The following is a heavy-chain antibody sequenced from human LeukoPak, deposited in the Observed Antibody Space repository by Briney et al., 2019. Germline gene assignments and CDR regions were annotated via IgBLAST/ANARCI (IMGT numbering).Heavy chain of an antibody. CDR1: GFTFSSYG. V-gene: IGHV3-30*18. Sequence: GRSLRLSRAASGFTFSSYGMHWVRQAPGKGLEWVAVISYDGSNKYYADSVKGRFTISRDNSKNTLYLQMNSLRAEDTAVYYCAKDALIVATIYYYYGMDVWGQGTTVTVSS. CDR2: ISYDGSNK. CDR3: AKDALIVATIYYYYGMDV. D-gene: IGHD5-12*01. J-gene: IGHJ6*02.